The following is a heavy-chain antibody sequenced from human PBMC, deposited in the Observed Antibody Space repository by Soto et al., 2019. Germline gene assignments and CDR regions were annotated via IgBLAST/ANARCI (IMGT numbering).Heavy chain of an antibody. J-gene: IGHJ5*02. Sequence: QLQLQESGPGLVKPSETLSLTCTVSGGSISSSSYYWGWIRQPPGKGLEWIGSIYYSGSTYYNPSLKSRVTISVATSKTQLSLKLSTVTAADTAVYYCARHSMRGNLFDPWGQGTLVTVSS. CDR3: ARHSMRGNLFDP. V-gene: IGHV4-39*01. CDR1: GGSISSSSYY. CDR2: IYYSGST. D-gene: IGHD2-2*01.